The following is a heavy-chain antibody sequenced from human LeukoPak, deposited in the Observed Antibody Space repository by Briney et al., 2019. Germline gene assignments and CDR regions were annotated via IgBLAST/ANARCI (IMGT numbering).Heavy chain of an antibody. CDR2: IYHSGST. Sequence: SETLSLTCAVSGGSISSGGYSWSWIRQPPGKGLEWIGYIYHSGSTYYNPSLKSRVTISVDRSKNQFSLKLSSVTAADTAVYYCARVLLDPAAFDIWGQGTMVTVSS. J-gene: IGHJ3*02. CDR3: ARVLLDPAAFDI. D-gene: IGHD1-1*01. V-gene: IGHV4-30-2*01. CDR1: GGSISSGGYS.